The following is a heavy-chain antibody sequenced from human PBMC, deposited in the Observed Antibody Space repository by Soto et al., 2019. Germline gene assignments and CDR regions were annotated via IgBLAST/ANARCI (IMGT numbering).Heavy chain of an antibody. CDR2: ISVGSGSI. Sequence: EAHVVESGGGLVQPGRSRRLSCAASGFTFSSYAFNWVRQAPGKGLEWISYISVGSGSIFYADSVKGRFTISRDDAQNSLYLQMNTLRDEDTAIYFCVRDDKWAFDIWGQGTTVIVSS. CDR3: VRDDKWAFDI. J-gene: IGHJ3*02. V-gene: IGHV3-48*02. CDR1: GFTFSSYA. D-gene: IGHD1-26*01.